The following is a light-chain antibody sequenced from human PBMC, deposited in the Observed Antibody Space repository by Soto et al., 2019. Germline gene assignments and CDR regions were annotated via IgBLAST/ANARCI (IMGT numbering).Light chain of an antibody. CDR2: RNN. CDR3: AAWDDSLSVFYV. V-gene: IGLV1-47*01. Sequence: QSVLTQPPSASGTPGQRVTISCSGSSSNIGSNYVYWYQQLPGTAPKRLIYRNNQRPSGVPDRFSGSNSGTSASLAISGLRSKDEADYSCAAWDDSLSVFYVFGTGTKLTVL. J-gene: IGLJ1*01. CDR1: SSNIGSNY.